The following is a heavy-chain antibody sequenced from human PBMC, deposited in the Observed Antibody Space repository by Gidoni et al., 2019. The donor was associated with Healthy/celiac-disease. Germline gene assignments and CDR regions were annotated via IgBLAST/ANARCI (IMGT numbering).Heavy chain of an antibody. J-gene: IGHJ6*02. D-gene: IGHD2-15*01. CDR2: INHSGST. CDR3: ATTVVSYYYDGMDV. V-gene: IGHV4-34*01. Sequence: QVQLQQWGAGLLPPSATPSLTCAVYGGSFSGYYWSWIRQPPGKGLEWIGEINHSGSTNYNPSLKSRVTISVDTSKNQFSLKLSSVTAADTAVYYCATTVVSYYYDGMDVWGQGTTVTVSS. CDR1: GGSFSGYY.